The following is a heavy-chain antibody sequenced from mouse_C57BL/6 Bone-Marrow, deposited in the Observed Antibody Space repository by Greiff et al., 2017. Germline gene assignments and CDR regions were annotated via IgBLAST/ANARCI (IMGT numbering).Heavy chain of an antibody. Sequence: QVQLKQPGAELVKPGASVKVSCKASGYTFPSYWMPWVKQRPGQGLEWIGRIHPSDSDTNYNQKFKGKATLTVDKSYSTAYMQLSSLTSEDSAVYYCAIEGRYGSNAMDYWGQGTSVTVSS. CDR2: IHPSDSDT. V-gene: IGHV1-74*01. D-gene: IGHD1-1*01. CDR1: GYTFPSYW. J-gene: IGHJ4*01. CDR3: AIEGRYGSNAMDY.